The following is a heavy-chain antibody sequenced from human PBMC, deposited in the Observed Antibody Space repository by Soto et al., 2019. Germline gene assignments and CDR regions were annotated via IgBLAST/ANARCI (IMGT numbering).Heavy chain of an antibody. Sequence: EVQLVESGGGLVQPGGSLRLSCAASGFTFSHYWMYWVRQAPGKGLVWVSRINSDGSVSSYADSVKGRLTISRDNVKNTLYLQMDSLRAEDTAVYYCARGDCVGGTCDSLAGSFYYYMDVWGKGTTVTVFS. CDR2: INSDGSVS. J-gene: IGHJ6*03. CDR1: GFTFSHYW. D-gene: IGHD2-15*01. CDR3: ARGDCVGGTCDSLAGSFYYYMDV. V-gene: IGHV3-74*01.